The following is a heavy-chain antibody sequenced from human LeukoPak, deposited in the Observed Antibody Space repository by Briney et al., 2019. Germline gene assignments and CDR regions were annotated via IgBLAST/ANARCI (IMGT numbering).Heavy chain of an antibody. D-gene: IGHD3-9*01. CDR3: AKDLVLTGYYVGRDWFDP. Sequence: PGGSLRLSCVVSGLSFNKDVMSWFRQAPGKGLEWVSSVSPGGLSPNHADSVKGRFTVSRDDSRNTLYLQMNSLRVDDTAVYYCAKDLVLTGYYVGRDWFDPWGQGTLVTVSS. CDR1: GLSFNKDV. CDR2: VSPGGLSP. V-gene: IGHV3-23*01. J-gene: IGHJ5*02.